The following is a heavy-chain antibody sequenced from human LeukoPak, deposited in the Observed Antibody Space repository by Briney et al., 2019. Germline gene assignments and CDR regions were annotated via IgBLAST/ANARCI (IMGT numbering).Heavy chain of an antibody. CDR2: IYVNERT. Sequence: SQTLSLTCTVSGGSVSSGVSWWNWMRQPAGKGLEWIGRIYVNERTNYSPSLRSRVTISMDASKNQVSLQLNSVTAADTAVYYCATPGAAARDEYFQYWSQGTLVTVSS. CDR3: ATPGAAARDEYFQY. J-gene: IGHJ1*01. D-gene: IGHD6-13*01. V-gene: IGHV4-61*02. CDR1: GGSVSSGVSW.